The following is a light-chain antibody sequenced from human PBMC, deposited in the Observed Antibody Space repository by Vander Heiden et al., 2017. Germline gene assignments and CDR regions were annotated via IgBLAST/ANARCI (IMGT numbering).Light chain of an antibody. J-gene: IGLJ1*01. CDR3: CSEAGSSTHDV. Sequence: SALTQPASVSGSPGQSITISCTGTISDVGSYNLVSWFQRHPGKAPQLMIYERSRRRSGVTNRFSGSKSGNTAALTISGLQAEEEADYYCCSEAGSSTHDVFGTGTKVTVL. CDR2: ERS. CDR1: ISDVGSYNL. V-gene: IGLV2-23*01.